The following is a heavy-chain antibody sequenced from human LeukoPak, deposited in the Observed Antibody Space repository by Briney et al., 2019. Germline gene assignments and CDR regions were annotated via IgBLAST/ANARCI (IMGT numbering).Heavy chain of an antibody. J-gene: IGHJ5*02. D-gene: IGHD1-26*01. CDR2: IKQDGSGK. CDR1: GFTFSSYW. Sequence: GGSLRLSCAASGFTFSSYWMSWVRQAPGKGLEWVANIKQDGSGKYYVDSVKGRFTISRDNAKNSLYLQMNSLRAEDTAVYYCAREGSGSYSNWFDPWGQGTLVTVSS. V-gene: IGHV3-7*01. CDR3: AREGSGSYSNWFDP.